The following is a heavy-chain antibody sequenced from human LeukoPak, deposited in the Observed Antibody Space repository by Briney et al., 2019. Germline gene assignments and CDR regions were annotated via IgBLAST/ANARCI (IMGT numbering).Heavy chain of an antibody. CDR1: GFSFSSYG. CDR2: IWYDGSNK. D-gene: IGHD3-22*01. J-gene: IGHJ6*02. V-gene: IGHV3-33*06. CDR3: AKGRGDSSYYGMDV. Sequence: GGSLRLSCVASGFSFSSYGMHWGRQAPGKGLEWVAVIWYDGSNKYYADSVKGRFTISRDNSKNTLYLQMNSLRAEDTAVYYCAKGRGDSSYYGMDVWGQGTTVTVSS.